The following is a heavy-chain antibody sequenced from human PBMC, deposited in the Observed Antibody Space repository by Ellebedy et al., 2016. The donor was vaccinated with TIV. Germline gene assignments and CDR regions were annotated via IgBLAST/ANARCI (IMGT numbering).Heavy chain of an antibody. V-gene: IGHV3-23*01. CDR2: VSGSGGST. CDR1: GFTFSSYA. Sequence: GGSLRLXXAASGFTFSSYAMSWVRQAPGKGLEWVSGVSGSGGSTYYADSVKGRFTISRDNSKNTLYLQMNSLRAEDTAVYYCAKDQFKYSGSYGSGEDYWGQGTLVTVSS. J-gene: IGHJ4*02. CDR3: AKDQFKYSGSYGSGEDY. D-gene: IGHD1-26*01.